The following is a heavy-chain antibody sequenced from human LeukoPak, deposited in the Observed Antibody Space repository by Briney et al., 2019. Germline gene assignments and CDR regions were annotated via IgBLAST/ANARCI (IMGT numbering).Heavy chain of an antibody. CDR3: AKTSRRDSTYDSPFDY. D-gene: IGHD3-3*01. CDR1: GFTFSSYG. J-gene: IGHJ4*02. CDR2: ISKDGSNK. Sequence: PGRSLRLSCAASGFTFSSYGIHWVRQAPGKGLEWVAVISKDGSNKYYADSVKDRFTISRDNSKNALYLQMNSLRAEDTAVYYCAKTSRRDSTYDSPFDYWGQGTVVTVSS. V-gene: IGHV3-30*18.